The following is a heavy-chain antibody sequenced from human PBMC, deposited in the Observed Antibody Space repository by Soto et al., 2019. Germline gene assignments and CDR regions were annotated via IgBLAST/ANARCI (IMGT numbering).Heavy chain of an antibody. CDR3: AKDRQGATSPFDY. CDR1: GFTFSSYA. Sequence: GGSLILSCAASGFTFSSYAMSWVRQAPGKGLEWVSAISGSGGSTYYADSVKGRFTISRDNSKNTLYLQMNSLRAEDTAVYYCAKDRQGATSPFDYWGQGTLVTXSS. V-gene: IGHV3-23*01. D-gene: IGHD1-26*01. CDR2: ISGSGGST. J-gene: IGHJ4*02.